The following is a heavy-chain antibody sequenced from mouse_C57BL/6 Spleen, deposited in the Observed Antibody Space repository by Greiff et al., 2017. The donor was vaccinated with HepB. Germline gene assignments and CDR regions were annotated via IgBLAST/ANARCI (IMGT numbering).Heavy chain of an antibody. CDR3: ARASLYYSNYGAMDY. J-gene: IGHJ4*01. Sequence: DVQLQESGPGLVKPSQSLSLTCSVTGYSITSGYYWNWIRQFPGNKLEWMGYISYDGSNNYNPSLKNRISITRDTSKNQFFLKLNSVTTEDTATYYCARASLYYSNYGAMDYWGQGTSVTVSS. CDR2: ISYDGSN. CDR1: GYSITSGYY. D-gene: IGHD2-5*01. V-gene: IGHV3-6*01.